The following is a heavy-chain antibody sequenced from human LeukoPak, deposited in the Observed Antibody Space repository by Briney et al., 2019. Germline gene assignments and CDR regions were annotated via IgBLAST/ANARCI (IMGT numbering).Heavy chain of an antibody. CDR2: ISSSSSYI. V-gene: IGHV3-21*01. J-gene: IGHJ4*02. CDR1: GFTFSSYS. Sequence: PGGSLRLSCVASGFTFSSYSMNWVRQAPGKGLEWVSSISSSSSYIYYADTVKGRFTISRDNAKNSPYLQMNSLRAEDTAVYYCARVGVGARFDYWGQGTLVTVSS. CDR3: ARVGVGARFDY. D-gene: IGHD1-26*01.